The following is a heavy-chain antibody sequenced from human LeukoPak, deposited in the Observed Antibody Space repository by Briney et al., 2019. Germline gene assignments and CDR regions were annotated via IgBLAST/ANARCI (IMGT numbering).Heavy chain of an antibody. CDR1: GGSVTTYH. D-gene: IGHD4-17*01. Sequence: SETLSLTCTVSGGSVTTYHWSWIRQPPGKGLEWIGYIYYSGSINYNPSLNSRVTISLDTSKNEFSLKLRSGTAADTAVYYCARYPGASGDSYYFDYWGQGTRVTVSS. CDR2: IYYSGSI. V-gene: IGHV4-59*02. CDR3: ARYPGASGDSYYFDY. J-gene: IGHJ4*02.